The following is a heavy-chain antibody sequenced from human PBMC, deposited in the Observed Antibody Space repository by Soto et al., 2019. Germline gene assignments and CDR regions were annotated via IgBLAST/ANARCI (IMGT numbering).Heavy chain of an antibody. D-gene: IGHD6-19*01. CDR1: GFSLSTSAVG. CDR2: IYWDDDK. CDR3: AHRAVAEFFQR. Sequence: SGPTLVNPTQTLTLTCTFSGFSLSTSAVGVGWIRQPPGKALEWLALIYWDDDKRYSPSLKSRLTITKDTSKNQVVLIMTNMDPADTGTYYCAHRAVAEFFQRWGQGTLVTVSS. V-gene: IGHV2-5*02. J-gene: IGHJ1*01.